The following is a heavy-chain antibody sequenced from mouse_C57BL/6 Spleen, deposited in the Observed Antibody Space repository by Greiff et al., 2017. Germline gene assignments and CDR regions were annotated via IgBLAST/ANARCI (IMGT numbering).Heavy chain of an antibody. J-gene: IGHJ3*01. Sequence: EVQLQQSGPELVKPGASVKMSCKASGYTFTDYNMHWVKQSHGKSLEWIGYINPNNGGTSYNQKFKGKATLTVNKSSSTAYMELRSLTSEDSAVYYCARGVYDGYLAWFAYWGQGTLVTVSA. D-gene: IGHD2-3*01. CDR1: GYTFTDYN. CDR2: INPNNGGT. CDR3: ARGVYDGYLAWFAY. V-gene: IGHV1-22*01.